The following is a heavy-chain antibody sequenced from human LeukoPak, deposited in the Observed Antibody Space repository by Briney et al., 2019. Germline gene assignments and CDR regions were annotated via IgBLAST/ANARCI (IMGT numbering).Heavy chain of an antibody. V-gene: IGHV3-13*01. CDR2: ICTAGDT. Sequence: GGTLRLSCAASGFTFSSYDMHWVCKAKGKGQELVSAICTAGDTYYPGSVKGRFTISRENARNSLYLQMNSLRAGDTAVYYSARGYYYDSSGSYDAFDIWGQGTMVTVSS. D-gene: IGHD3-22*01. CDR3: ARGYYYDSSGSYDAFDI. CDR1: GFTFSSYD. J-gene: IGHJ3*02.